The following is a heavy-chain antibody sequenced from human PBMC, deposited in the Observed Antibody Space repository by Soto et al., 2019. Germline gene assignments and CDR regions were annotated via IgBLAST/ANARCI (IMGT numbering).Heavy chain of an antibody. CDR3: ARHYSYGADFDY. CDR2: IYYSGST. CDR1: GGSISSSSYY. J-gene: IGHJ4*02. Sequence: SETLSLTCTVSGGSISSSSYYWGWIRQPPGKGLEWIGSIYYSGSTYYNPSLKSRVTISVDTSKNQFSLKLSSVTAADTAVYYCARHYSYGADFDYWGQGTLVTVSS. V-gene: IGHV4-39*01. D-gene: IGHD5-18*01.